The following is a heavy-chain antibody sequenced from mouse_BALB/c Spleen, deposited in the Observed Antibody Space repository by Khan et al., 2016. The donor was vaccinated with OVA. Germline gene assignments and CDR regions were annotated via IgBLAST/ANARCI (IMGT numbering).Heavy chain of an antibody. CDR2: IYPGSDST. CDR3: ARAGWDGFAY. Sequence: QVQLQQSGPELVKPGASVKMSCKASGYTFTDYVMNWVKQRNGQGLEWIGQIYPGSDSTYYNEKFKGKATLTADRSSSTAYMQLSNLTSEDSAVYFGARAGWDGFAYWGQGTLVTVSA. V-gene: IGHV1-77*01. J-gene: IGHJ3*01. D-gene: IGHD4-1*01. CDR1: GYTFTDYV.